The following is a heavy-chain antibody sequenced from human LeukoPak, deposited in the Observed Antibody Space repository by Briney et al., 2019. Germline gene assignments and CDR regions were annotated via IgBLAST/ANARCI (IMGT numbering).Heavy chain of an antibody. D-gene: IGHD5-18*01. CDR3: TRTGLGYRLGNGLDA. CDR2: ISGSGGRT. CDR1: GFTFSSYA. V-gene: IGHV3-23*01. J-gene: IGHJ5*02. Sequence: PGGSLRLSCAASGFTFSSYAMSWVRQAPGKGLEWVSAISGSGGRTYHADSVKGRFTISRDTSKNTVYLQMNTLRAEDSALYYCTRTGLGYRLGNGLDAWGQGTQVTVSS.